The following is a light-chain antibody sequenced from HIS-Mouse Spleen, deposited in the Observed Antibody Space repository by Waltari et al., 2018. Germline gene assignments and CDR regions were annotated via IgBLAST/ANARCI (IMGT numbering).Light chain of an antibody. Sequence: QSALTQPASVSGSPGQSIPISCTGTSSDVGSSNLCSWYQQHPGKAPKLMIYEGSKRPSGVSNRFSGSKSGNTASLTISGLQAEDEADYYCCSYAGSSTFEVFGGGTKLTVL. CDR3: CSYAGSSTFEV. J-gene: IGLJ2*01. CDR1: SSDVGSSNL. CDR2: EGS. V-gene: IGLV2-23*03.